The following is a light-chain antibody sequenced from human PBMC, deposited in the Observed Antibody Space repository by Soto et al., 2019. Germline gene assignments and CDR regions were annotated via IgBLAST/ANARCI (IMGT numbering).Light chain of an antibody. CDR2: DVS. J-gene: IGLJ2*01. CDR1: SSDVGGYNY. V-gene: IGLV2-14*01. Sequence: QSALTQPASVSGSPGQSITISCTGTSSDVGGYNYVSWYQQHPGKAPKLMIYDVSNRPSGVSNRLSGSKSGNTASLTISGLQAEDEADYYCSSYTSSSTLVVFGGGTKLAFL. CDR3: SSYTSSSTLVV.